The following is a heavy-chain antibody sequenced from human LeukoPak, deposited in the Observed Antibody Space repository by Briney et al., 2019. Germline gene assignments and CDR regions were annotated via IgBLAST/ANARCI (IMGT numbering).Heavy chain of an antibody. J-gene: IGHJ4*02. D-gene: IGHD4-11*01. CDR3: ARGYSDYSLGY. V-gene: IGHV4-38-2*01. CDR1: GYSISSGYY. Sequence: SETLSLTCAVSGYSISSGYYWGWIRQPPGKGLEWIGSIYHSGSTYYNPSLKSRVTISVDTSKNQFSLKLNSVTAADTAVYYCARGYSDYSLGYWGQGSLVIVSS. CDR2: IYHSGST.